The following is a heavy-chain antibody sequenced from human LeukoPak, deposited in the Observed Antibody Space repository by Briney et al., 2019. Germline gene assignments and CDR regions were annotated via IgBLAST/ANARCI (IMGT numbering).Heavy chain of an antibody. CDR1: GFTFDNFA. CDR3: ASDYYDSSGMPDY. J-gene: IGHJ4*02. V-gene: IGHV3-9*01. D-gene: IGHD3-22*01. Sequence: PGGSLRLSCAASGFTFDNFAMHWVRQAPGKGLEWVSGITWNSRVKTYTPSVKGRFTISRDNAKNSLYLQMNSLRAEDTAVYYCASDYYDSSGMPDYWGQGTLVTVSS. CDR2: ITWNSRVK.